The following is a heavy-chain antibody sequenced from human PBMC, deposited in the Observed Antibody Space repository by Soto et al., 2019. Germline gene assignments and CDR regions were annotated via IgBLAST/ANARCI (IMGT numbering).Heavy chain of an antibody. CDR3: AREQVGEKTRFVFTDRVTTVIDA. Sequence: GGSLTLSCAASGVTFESYTIYWVYWVCEAPGTGLICVSGIRRYGGRTDYAKSVRGRFTFSRDTSKNTLYFQMGSLRLGDMTVHYGAREQVGEKTRFVFTDRVTTVIDAWGQDAALTISS. CDR1: GVTFESYT. D-gene: IGHD3-16*01. CDR2: IRRYGGRT. V-gene: IGHV3-64*01. J-gene: IGHJ1*01.